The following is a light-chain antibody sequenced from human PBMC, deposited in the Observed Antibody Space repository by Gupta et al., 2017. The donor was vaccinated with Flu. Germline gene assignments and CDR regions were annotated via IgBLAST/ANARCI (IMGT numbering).Light chain of an antibody. CDR3: GTWDSSLSAGV. CDR2: END. V-gene: IGLV1-51*02. CDR1: SSNIGNNY. J-gene: IGLJ3*02. Sequence: QSVLTQPPSVSAAPGQKVTISCSGSSSNIGNNYVSWYQQLPGTAPKVLIYENDKRPSGIPDRFSGSKSGTSATLGITGLQTGDEADYYCGTWDSSLSAGVFGGGTKRTVL.